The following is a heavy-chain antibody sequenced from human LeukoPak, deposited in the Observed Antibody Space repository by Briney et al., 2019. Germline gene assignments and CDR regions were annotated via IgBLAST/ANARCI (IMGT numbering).Heavy chain of an antibody. CDR1: GFTFSSYA. V-gene: IGHV3-23*01. CDR3: AKDKARVVVVVAAIDY. J-gene: IGHJ4*02. D-gene: IGHD2-15*01. Sequence: SGGSLRLSCAASGFTFSSYAMSWVRQAPGKGLEWVSAISGSGGSTYYADSVKGRFTVSRDNSKNTLYLQMNSLRAEDTAVYYCAKDKARVVVVVAAIDYWGQGTLVTASS. CDR2: ISGSGGST.